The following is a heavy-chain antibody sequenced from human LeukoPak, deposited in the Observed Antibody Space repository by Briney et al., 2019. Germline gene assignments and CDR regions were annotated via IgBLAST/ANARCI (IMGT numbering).Heavy chain of an antibody. V-gene: IGHV4-59*08. CDR1: GGSISSYY. D-gene: IGHD3-22*01. J-gene: IGHJ4*02. Sequence: NASETLSLTCTVSGGSISSYYWSWIRQPPGKGLEWIGYIYYSGSTNYNPSLKSRVTISLETSKTQYSLKLRFVTAADTAVYYCARYYFDRSGFYLLDYWGQGTLVTVSS. CDR3: ARYYFDRSGFYLLDY. CDR2: IYYSGST.